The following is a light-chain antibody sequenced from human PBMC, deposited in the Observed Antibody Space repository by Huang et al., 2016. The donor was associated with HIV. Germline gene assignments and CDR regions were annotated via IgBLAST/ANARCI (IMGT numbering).Light chain of an antibody. V-gene: IGKV3-15*01. CDR3: HQYNNWPPWT. Sequence: EIVMTQSPATLSVSPGERAPLSCKARQRISSNLAWYQQKLGQAPRLLIYGASTRATDIPARFSGSGSGTEFTLTISSLQSEDFALYFCHQYNNWPPWTFGQGTKVEIK. CDR1: QRISSN. CDR2: GAS. J-gene: IGKJ1*01.